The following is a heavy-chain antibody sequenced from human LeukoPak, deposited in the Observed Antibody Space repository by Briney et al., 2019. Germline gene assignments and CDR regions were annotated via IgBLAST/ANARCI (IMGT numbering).Heavy chain of an antibody. CDR3: AKDWGESGSTFAFDI. D-gene: IGHD1-26*01. Sequence: PGGSLRLSCAASGFTFSSYGMHWVRQAPGKGLEWVAVISYDGSNKYYADSVKGRFTISRDNSKNTLYLQMNSLRAEDTAVYYCAKDWGESGSTFAFDIWGQGTMVTVSS. CDR2: ISYDGSNK. V-gene: IGHV3-30*18. J-gene: IGHJ3*02. CDR1: GFTFSSYG.